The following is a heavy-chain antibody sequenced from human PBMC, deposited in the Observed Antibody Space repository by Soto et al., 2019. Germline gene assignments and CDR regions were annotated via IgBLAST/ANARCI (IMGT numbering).Heavy chain of an antibody. D-gene: IGHD5-12*01. Sequence: EVQLLESGGGLVQPGGSLRLSCAASGFTFSSYAMSWVRQAPGKGLEWVSAISGSGGSTYYADSVKGRFTISRDNSKNALYLQMESLKAEDTAIYYCAKSPRGGAYGDWYFDLWGRGTQVTVSS. V-gene: IGHV3-23*01. CDR3: AKSPRGGAYGDWYFDL. CDR2: ISGSGGST. CDR1: GFTFSSYA. J-gene: IGHJ2*01.